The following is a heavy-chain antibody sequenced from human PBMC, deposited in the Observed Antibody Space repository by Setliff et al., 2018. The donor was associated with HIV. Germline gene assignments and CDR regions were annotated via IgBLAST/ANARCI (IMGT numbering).Heavy chain of an antibody. V-gene: IGHV6-1*01. J-gene: IGHJ4*02. CDR2: TYYRSKWYI. CDR3: ARGSYGSVLL. Sequence: SQTLSLTCALSGDSVSSNSAAWNWIRQSPSRGLEWLGRTYYRSKWYINYALSVKSRITISPDTSKNQFSLQLNSVTPDDTAVYYCARGSYGSVLLWGQGTLVTVSS. CDR1: GDSVSSNSAA. D-gene: IGHD6-19*01.